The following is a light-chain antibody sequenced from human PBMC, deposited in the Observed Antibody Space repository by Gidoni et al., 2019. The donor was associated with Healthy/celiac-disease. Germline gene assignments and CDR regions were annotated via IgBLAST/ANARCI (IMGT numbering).Light chain of an antibody. CDR3: QQYYSYPS. Sequence: PSSLSASTGDRVTITCRASQGISSYLAWYQQKPGKAPKLLTYAASTLQSGVPSRFSGSGSGTDFTLTISCLQSEDFATYYCQQYYSYPSFGPXTKVDIK. CDR2: AAS. CDR1: QGISSY. J-gene: IGKJ3*01. V-gene: IGKV1-8*01.